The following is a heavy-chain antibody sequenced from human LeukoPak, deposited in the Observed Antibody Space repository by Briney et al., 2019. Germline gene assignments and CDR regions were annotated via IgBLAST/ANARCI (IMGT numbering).Heavy chain of an antibody. Sequence: ASVKVSCKASGGTFSSYAISWVRQAPGQGLEWMGGIIPIFGTANYAQKFQGRVMITADESTSTAYMELSSLRSEDTAVYYCARFHISGDSFDYWGQGTLVTVSS. J-gene: IGHJ4*02. CDR2: IIPIFGTA. D-gene: IGHD3-10*01. CDR1: GGTFSSYA. V-gene: IGHV1-69*13. CDR3: ARFHISGDSFDY.